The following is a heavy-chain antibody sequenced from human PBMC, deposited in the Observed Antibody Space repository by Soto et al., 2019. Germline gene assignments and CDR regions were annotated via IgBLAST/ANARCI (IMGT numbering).Heavy chain of an antibody. CDR2: ISSSSSYI. J-gene: IGHJ4*02. CDR1: GFTFSSYS. Sequence: EVQLVESGGGLVKPGGSLRLSCAASGFTFSSYSMNWVRQAPGKGLEWVSSISSSSSYIYYADSVKGRFTISRDNAKNALYLQMNSLRAEDTAVYYCARAPSSYDSRGYWAYWGQGTLVTVSS. V-gene: IGHV3-21*01. D-gene: IGHD3-22*01. CDR3: ARAPSSYDSRGYWAY.